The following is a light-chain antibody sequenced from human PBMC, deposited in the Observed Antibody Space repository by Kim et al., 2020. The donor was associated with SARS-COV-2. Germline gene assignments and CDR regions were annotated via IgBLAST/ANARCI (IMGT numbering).Light chain of an antibody. CDR2: YDS. CDR3: QVWDSSSDHRV. V-gene: IGLV3-21*04. J-gene: IGLJ3*02. Sequence: APEKTGRINCGGNNIGSKSVHWYQQKPGQAPVLVIYYDSDRPSGIPERFSGSNSGNTATLTISRVEAGDEADYYCQVWDSSSDHRVFGGGTQLTVL. CDR1: NIGSKS.